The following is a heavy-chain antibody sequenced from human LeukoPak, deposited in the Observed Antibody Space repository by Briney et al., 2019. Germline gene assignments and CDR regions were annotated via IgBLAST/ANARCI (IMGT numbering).Heavy chain of an antibody. Sequence: ASVKVSCKASGYTFTSHGITWVRQAPGQGLEWMGWISAYNGNTNYAQELQGRVTMTTDTSTSTAYLDLRSLRSDDTAVYYCARAEQYQLLLHWGQGTLVTVSS. D-gene: IGHD2-2*01. CDR2: ISAYNGNT. V-gene: IGHV1-18*01. CDR3: ARAEQYQLLLH. J-gene: IGHJ4*02. CDR1: GYTFTSHG.